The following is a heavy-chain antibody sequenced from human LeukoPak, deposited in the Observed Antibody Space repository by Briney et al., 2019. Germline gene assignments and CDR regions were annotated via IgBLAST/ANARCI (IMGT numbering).Heavy chain of an antibody. D-gene: IGHD6-19*01. J-gene: IGHJ4*02. CDR3: VKYSSGWN. CDR1: GFTLSSNW. V-gene: IGHV3-74*01. Sequence: GGSLRLSCAASGFTLSSNWMHWVRQAPGKGLVWVSRINNDGSSTSYADSVKGRFTISRDNAKDTLFLQMNSLRAEDTAVYYCVKYSSGWNWGQGSLVTVSS. CDR2: INNDGSST.